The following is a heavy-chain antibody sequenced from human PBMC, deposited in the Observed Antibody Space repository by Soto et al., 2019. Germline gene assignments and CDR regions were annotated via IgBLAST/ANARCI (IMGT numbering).Heavy chain of an antibody. CDR1: GSTFSSSW. Sequence: PGGSLRLSCAASGSTFSSSWMHWVRQAPGKGLVWVSRISSDGSTTNYADSVKGRFTVSRDNAKSTLYLQMENLRAGDTAVYYCASLYSSGWARDHWGQGTLVTVSS. J-gene: IGHJ4*02. CDR2: ISSDGSTT. CDR3: ASLYSSGWARDH. V-gene: IGHV3-74*01. D-gene: IGHD6-19*01.